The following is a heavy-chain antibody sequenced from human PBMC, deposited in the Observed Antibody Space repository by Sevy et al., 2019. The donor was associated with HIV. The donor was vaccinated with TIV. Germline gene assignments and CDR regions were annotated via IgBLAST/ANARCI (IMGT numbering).Heavy chain of an antibody. V-gene: IGHV3-48*03. CDR3: ARKGGAYDVGFDP. D-gene: IGHD3-22*01. J-gene: IGHJ5*02. Sequence: GGCLRLSCVASGFTFSSYEMTWVRQAPGKGLEWVSSISSSGTTIYYGDSVEGRFTISRDNPKNSLYLQMNSLRAEDTAVYYCARKGGAYDVGFDPWGQGTLVTVSS. CDR1: GFTFSSYE. CDR2: ISSSGTTI.